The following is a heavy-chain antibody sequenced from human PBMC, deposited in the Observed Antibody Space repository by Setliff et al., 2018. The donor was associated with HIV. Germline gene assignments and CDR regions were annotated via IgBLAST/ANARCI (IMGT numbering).Heavy chain of an antibody. Sequence: PSETLSLTCSVSGAPIGSSHYYWGWIRQPPGKGLEWVASIYYNGSPFYNPSLKSRVTISVDTSKNQFSLNLSSVTAADTAVYYCARHCGYSPGQICYYYLDIWGKGTTVTVSS. CDR1: GAPIGSSHYY. J-gene: IGHJ6*03. CDR3: ARHCGYSPGQICYYYLDI. D-gene: IGHD5-18*01. CDR2: IYYNGSP. V-gene: IGHV4-39*01.